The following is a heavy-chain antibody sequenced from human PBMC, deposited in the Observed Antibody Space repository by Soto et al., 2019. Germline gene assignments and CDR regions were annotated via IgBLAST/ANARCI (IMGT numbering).Heavy chain of an antibody. V-gene: IGHV3-33*01. CDR3: ARESEDLTSNFDY. CDR2: IWHDGSKT. Sequence: PGGSLRLSCAASGFTFRDYGMHWVRQAPGKGLEWVAFIWHDGSKTFYADSVKGRFTVSRDNAKNSLYLEMNSLRAEDTAVYYCARESEDLTSNFDYWGQGTLVTVSS. CDR1: GFTFRDYG. J-gene: IGHJ4*02.